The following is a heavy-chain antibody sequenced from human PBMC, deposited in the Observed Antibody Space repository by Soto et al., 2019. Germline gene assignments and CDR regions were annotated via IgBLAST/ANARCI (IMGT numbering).Heavy chain of an antibody. J-gene: IGHJ4*02. CDR1: GYTFTSYG. D-gene: IGHD1-26*01. V-gene: IGHV1-18*01. Sequence: GASVKVSCKASGYTFTSYGISWVRQAPGQGLEWMGWISAYNGNRNYAQKVRGRVTMTTDTSTNTAYMELRSLRSDDTAVYYCARDQVGATGDYWGQGTLVTVSS. CDR2: ISAYNGNR. CDR3: ARDQVGATGDY.